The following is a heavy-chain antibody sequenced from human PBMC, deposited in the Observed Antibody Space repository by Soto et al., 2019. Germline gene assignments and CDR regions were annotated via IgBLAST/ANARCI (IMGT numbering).Heavy chain of an antibody. CDR3: ARESAGSGKNNWFDP. CDR1: RGSISSYY. Sequence: SETLSLTCSVSRGSISSYYWSWVRQPPGKGLEWIGFIHRTGSTKYNPPLESRVTISVDTSQNQLSLRLSSATAPDTAVYYCARESAGSGKNNWFDPWGQGILVTVSS. CDR2: IHRTGST. J-gene: IGHJ5*02. D-gene: IGHD3-10*01. V-gene: IGHV4-59*01.